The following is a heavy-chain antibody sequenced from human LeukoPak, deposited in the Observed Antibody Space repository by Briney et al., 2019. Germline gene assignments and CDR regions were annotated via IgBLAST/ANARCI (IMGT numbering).Heavy chain of an antibody. CDR3: VRMPGSGWLFPFDI. J-gene: IGHJ3*02. CDR2: IHHSGSL. V-gene: IGHV4-38-2*02. CDR1: GYFISSGYY. Sequence: PSETLSLTCTVSGYFISSGYYWAWIRQPPGKGLEWIGNIHHSGSLYHSPSLKSRVAMSVDTSKNQFSLNLSSVTAADTAVYFCVRMPGSGWLFPFDIWGQGTMVTVSS. D-gene: IGHD6-19*01.